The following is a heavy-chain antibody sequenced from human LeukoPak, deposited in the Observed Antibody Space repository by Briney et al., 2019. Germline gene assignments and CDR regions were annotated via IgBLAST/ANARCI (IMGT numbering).Heavy chain of an antibody. CDR3: ARDSPYGSGRNRLGY. V-gene: IGHV3-53*01. CDR1: GLTVSSNY. D-gene: IGHD3-10*01. CDR2: IYSGGST. Sequence: QTGGSLRLSCAASGLTVSSNYMSWVRQAPGKGLEWVSVIYSGGSTYYADSVKGRFTISRDNSKNTLYLQMNSLRAEDTAVYYCARDSPYGSGRNRLGYWGQGTLVTVSS. J-gene: IGHJ4*02.